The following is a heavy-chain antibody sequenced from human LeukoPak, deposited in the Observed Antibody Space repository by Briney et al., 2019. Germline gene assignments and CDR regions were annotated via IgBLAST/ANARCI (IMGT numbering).Heavy chain of an antibody. CDR3: ARHVSSDLRIVVVTSDWYFDR. J-gene: IGHJ2*01. CDR2: IYYSGST. Sequence: SETLSLTCIVSGGSISSSRFYWGWIRQPPGKGLEWIGTIYYSGSTYYNPSLKSRVTISADTSKNQFSLNLSSVTAADTGVYYCARHVSSDLRIVVVTSDWYFDRWGRGTLVTVSS. V-gene: IGHV4-39*01. D-gene: IGHD2-21*02. CDR1: GGSISSSRFY.